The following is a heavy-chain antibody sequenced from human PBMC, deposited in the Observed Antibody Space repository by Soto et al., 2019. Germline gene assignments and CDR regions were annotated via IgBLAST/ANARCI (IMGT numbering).Heavy chain of an antibody. J-gene: IGHJ6*02. Sequence: SETLSLTCAVSGGSISSGGYSWSWIRQPPGKGLEWIGYIYHSGSTYYNPSLKSRVTISVDRSKNQFSLKPSSVTAADTAVYYCAREGGGTSPGRYGMDVWGQGTTVTVSS. CDR1: GGSISSGGYS. CDR3: AREGGGTSPGRYGMDV. CDR2: IYHSGST. D-gene: IGHD1-1*01. V-gene: IGHV4-30-2*01.